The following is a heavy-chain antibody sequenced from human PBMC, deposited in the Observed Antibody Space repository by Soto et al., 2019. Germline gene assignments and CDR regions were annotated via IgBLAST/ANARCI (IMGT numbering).Heavy chain of an antibody. CDR1: GESLSGYY. Sequence: QVQLQQWGAGLLKPSETLSLTCGVHGESLSGYYWTWISQPPGRGLEWIGEINPGRNTNYIPSLKSRVTISTDTSENHFYLNLNSVTAADTAIYYCARSHYGGWAAWFDPWGQGTLVTISS. CDR3: ARSHYGGWAAWFDP. CDR2: INPGRNT. V-gene: IGHV4-34*01. J-gene: IGHJ5*02. D-gene: IGHD3-10*01.